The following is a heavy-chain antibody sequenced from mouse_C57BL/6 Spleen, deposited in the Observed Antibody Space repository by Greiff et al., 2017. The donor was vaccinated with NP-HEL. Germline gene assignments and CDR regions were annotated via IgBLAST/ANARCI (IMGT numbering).Heavy chain of an antibody. Sequence: QVQLQQPGAELVMPGASVKLSCKASGYTFTSYWMHWVKQRPGQGLEWIGEIDPSDSYTNYNQKFKGKSTLTVDKSSSTAYMQLSSLTSEDSAVYYCARAESITTVVARDYFDYWGQGTTLTVSS. CDR1: GYTFTSYW. J-gene: IGHJ2*01. D-gene: IGHD1-1*01. CDR2: IDPSDSYT. CDR3: ARAESITTVVARDYFDY. V-gene: IGHV1-69*01.